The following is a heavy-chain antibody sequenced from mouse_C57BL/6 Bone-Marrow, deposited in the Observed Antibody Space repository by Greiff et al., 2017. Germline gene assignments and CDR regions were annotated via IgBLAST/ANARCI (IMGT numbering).Heavy chain of an antibody. CDR1: GYSFTGYY. CDR2: INPSTGGT. D-gene: IGHD2-2*01. CDR3: ARTMVTWDY. J-gene: IGHJ4*01. Sequence: EVQLQQSGPELVKPGASVKISCKASGYSFTGYYMNWVKQSPEKSLEWIGEINPSTGGTTYNQKFKAKATLTVDKSSSTAYMQLKSLTSEDSAVYYCARTMVTWDYWCQGTSVTVSS. V-gene: IGHV1-42*01.